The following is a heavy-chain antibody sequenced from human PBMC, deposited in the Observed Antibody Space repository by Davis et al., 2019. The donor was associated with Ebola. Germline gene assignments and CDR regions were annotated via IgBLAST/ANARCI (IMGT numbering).Heavy chain of an antibody. CDR3: AKGRWGDS. J-gene: IGHJ5*01. D-gene: IGHD7-27*01. CDR2: IAGTGGTT. Sequence: GESLKISCAASGFTFSSYSMNWVRQAPGKGLEWVSTIAGTGGTTYYADSVRGRFTIYRDNSKDTVYLQMHSPTADDTAVYYCAKGRWGDSWGQGTLVTVSS. V-gene: IGHV3-23*01. CDR1: GFTFSSYS.